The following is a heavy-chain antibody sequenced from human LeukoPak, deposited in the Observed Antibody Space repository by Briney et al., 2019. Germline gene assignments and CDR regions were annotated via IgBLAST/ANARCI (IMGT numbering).Heavy chain of an antibody. CDR1: GVTFSSYS. CDR2: ISSSSSYI. D-gene: IGHD6-19*01. J-gene: IGHJ4*02. V-gene: IGHV3-21*01. Sequence: GGSLRLSCAASGVTFSSYSMNWVRQAPGKGLEWVSSISSSSSYIYYADSVKGRFTISRDNAKNSLYLQMNSLRAEDTAVYYCARVNSSGWYDYFDYWGQGTLVTVSS. CDR3: ARVNSSGWYDYFDY.